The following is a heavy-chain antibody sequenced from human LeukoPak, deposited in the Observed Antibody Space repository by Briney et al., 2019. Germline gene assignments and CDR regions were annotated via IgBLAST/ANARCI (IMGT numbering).Heavy chain of an antibody. D-gene: IGHD2-2*01. CDR3: AKLAAYAHPSFGPPSNWYFDL. CDR2: IYHGGST. Sequence: PSETLSLTCAVSGYSISSGFYWGWIRQPPGKGLEWIGSIYHGGSTFYSPSLKSRVTLSVDTSKNQFSLKLYSVTAADTAVYYCAKLAAYAHPSFGPPSNWYFDLWGRGTLVAVSS. J-gene: IGHJ2*01. V-gene: IGHV4-38-2*01. CDR1: GYSISSGFY.